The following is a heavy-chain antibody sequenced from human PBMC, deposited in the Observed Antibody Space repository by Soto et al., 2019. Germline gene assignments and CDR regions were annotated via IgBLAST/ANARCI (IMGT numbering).Heavy chain of an antibody. V-gene: IGHV4-34*01. CDR2: INHSGST. Sequence: SDTLSLTCAVYGGSFIGYYWRWTREPPRRGLEWIGEINHSGSTNYNPSLKSRVTISVDTSKNQFSLKLSSVTAADTAVYYCARGRVVVVAANYMTPMRPKYFQHWGQGTLVT. D-gene: IGHD2-15*01. J-gene: IGHJ1*01. CDR3: ARGRVVVVAANYMTPMRPKYFQH. CDR1: GGSFIGYY.